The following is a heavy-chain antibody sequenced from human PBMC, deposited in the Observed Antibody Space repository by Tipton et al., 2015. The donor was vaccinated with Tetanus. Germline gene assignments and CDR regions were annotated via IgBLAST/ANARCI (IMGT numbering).Heavy chain of an antibody. CDR3: ARSKGGTREYYAIKD. D-gene: IGHD3-3*01. CDR1: GGTFNSYA. Sequence: QLVQSGAEVKKPGSSVRVSCKTSGGTFNSYAISWVRQAPGQGLEWMGGIFPQFGTSNYAPKFQDRVTMTADTSTGTVNMDLRSLRFEDTAVYYCARSKGGTREYYAIKDWGQGTLVTVSS. V-gene: IGHV1-69*06. CDR2: IFPQFGTS. J-gene: IGHJ4*02.